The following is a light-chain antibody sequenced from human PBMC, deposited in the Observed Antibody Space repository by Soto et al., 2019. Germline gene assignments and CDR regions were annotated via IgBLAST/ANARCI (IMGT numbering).Light chain of an antibody. Sequence: QSVLTPPASLSGSPGQSITISCTGTSSDVGAYNYVSWYQQLPGKAPQLMIYDVSNRPSGVSNRFSGSKSGNTAFLTIFGLQAEDEADYYCSSYTSSSAHYVFGTGTKVTVL. CDR2: DVS. J-gene: IGLJ1*01. V-gene: IGLV2-14*01. CDR1: SSDVGAYNY. CDR3: SSYTSSSAHYV.